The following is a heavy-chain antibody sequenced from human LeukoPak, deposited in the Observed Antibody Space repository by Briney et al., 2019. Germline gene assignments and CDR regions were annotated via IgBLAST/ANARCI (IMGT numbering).Heavy chain of an antibody. D-gene: IGHD3-10*01. CDR3: AKGVSGSSRYHFDY. CDR2: LSNDGSKS. J-gene: IGHJ4*02. V-gene: IGHV3-30*18. Sequence: PGRSLRLSCAASGFTFSSFGMHWVRQAPGKGLEWVAVLSNDGSKSYYADSVKGRFTISRDNSKNTLYLQMNSLRAEDMAVYFCAKGVSGSSRYHFDYWGQGNLVTVSS. CDR1: GFTFSSFG.